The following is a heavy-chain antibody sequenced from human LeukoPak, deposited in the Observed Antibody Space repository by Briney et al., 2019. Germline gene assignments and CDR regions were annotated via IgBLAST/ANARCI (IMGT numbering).Heavy chain of an antibody. D-gene: IGHD6-6*01. V-gene: IGHV3-21*01. J-gene: IGHJ4*02. Sequence: GGSLRLSCAASGFTFSSYSMNWVRQAPGKGLEWVSSINSSSSYIYYADSVKGRFTISRDNAKNSLYLQMNSLRAEDTAVYYCARDLGIAARPADYWGQGTLVTVSS. CDR1: GFTFSSYS. CDR3: ARDLGIAARPADY. CDR2: INSSSSYI.